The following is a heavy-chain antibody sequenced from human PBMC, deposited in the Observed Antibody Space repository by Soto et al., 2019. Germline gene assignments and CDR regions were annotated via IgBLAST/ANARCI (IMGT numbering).Heavy chain of an antibody. D-gene: IGHD2-2*01. CDR3: AKDHHGSGYQLLWGGLYYFDY. CDR2: ISGSGGST. Sequence: GGSLRLSCAASGFTFSSYAMSWVRQAPGKGLEWVSAISGSGGSTYYADSVKGRFTISRDNSKNTLYLQMNSLRAEDTAVYYCAKDHHGSGYQLLWGGLYYFDYWGQGTLVTVSS. CDR1: GFTFSSYA. J-gene: IGHJ4*02. V-gene: IGHV3-23*01.